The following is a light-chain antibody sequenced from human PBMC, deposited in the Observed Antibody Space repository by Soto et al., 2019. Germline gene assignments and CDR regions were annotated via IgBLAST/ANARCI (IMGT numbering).Light chain of an antibody. Sequence: EIGLTQSPGTLSLSPGEGATLSCRASQRVSTNFFAWYQQKPGQAPRLLIYGASTRATGIPDRFSGSGSGTDFTLTISRLEPEDFAVYYCQQYGRTSWTCGQGTRVEIK. J-gene: IGKJ1*01. CDR1: QRVSTNF. CDR3: QQYGRTSWT. V-gene: IGKV3-20*01. CDR2: GAS.